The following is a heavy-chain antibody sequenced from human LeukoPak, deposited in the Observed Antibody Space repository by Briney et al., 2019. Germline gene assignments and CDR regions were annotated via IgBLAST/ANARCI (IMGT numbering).Heavy chain of an antibody. CDR1: GVSFSGYY. V-gene: IGHV4-34*01. J-gene: IGHJ4*02. Sequence: SETLSLTCAVYGVSFSGYYWSWIRQPPGKGLEWIGEINHSGSTNYNPSLKSRVTISVDTSKNQFSLKLSSVTAADTAVYYCARGLFRSVTTAGGCDYWAREPWSPSPQ. D-gene: IGHD4-17*01. CDR2: INHSGST. CDR3: ARGLFRSVTTAGGCDY.